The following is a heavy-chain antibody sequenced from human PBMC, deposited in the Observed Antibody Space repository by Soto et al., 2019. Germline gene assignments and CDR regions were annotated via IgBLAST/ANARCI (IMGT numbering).Heavy chain of an antibody. CDR1: GGSISSGDYY. V-gene: IGHV4-30-4*01. J-gene: IGHJ4*02. CDR3: ARATIFGVVNFDY. CDR2: IYYSGST. D-gene: IGHD3-3*01. Sequence: QVQLQESGPGLVKPSQTLSLTCTVSGGSISSGDYYWSWIRQSPGKGLEWIGYIYYSGSTYYNPSLKSRVTISVDTSKNQFSLKLSSVTAADTAVYYCARATIFGVVNFDYWGQGTLVTVSS.